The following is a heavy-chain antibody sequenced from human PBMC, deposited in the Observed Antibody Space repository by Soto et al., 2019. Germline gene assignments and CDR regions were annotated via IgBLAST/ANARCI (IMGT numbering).Heavy chain of an antibody. D-gene: IGHD3-22*01. CDR1: GGSISSGGYY. V-gene: IGHV4-31*03. CDR3: HGSTRLLGY. J-gene: IGHJ4*02. CDR2: IYYSGST. Sequence: TSSETLSLTCTVSGGSISSGGYYWSWIRQHPGKGLEWIGYIYYSGSTYYNPSLKSRVTISVDTSKNQFSLKLSSVTAADTAVYYCHGSTRLLGYWGQGTLVTVSS.